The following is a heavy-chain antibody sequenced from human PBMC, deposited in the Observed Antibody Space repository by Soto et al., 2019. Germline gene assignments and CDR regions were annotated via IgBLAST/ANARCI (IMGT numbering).Heavy chain of an antibody. CDR1: GGSISSYY. CDR3: ARKGYNYDY. J-gene: IGHJ4*02. CDR2: IFYSGST. V-gene: IGHV4-59*01. D-gene: IGHD5-18*01. Sequence: LSETLSLTCTVSGGSISSYYWSWIRQPPGKGLEWIGYIFYSGSTNYNPSLKSRVTISVDTSKNQFSLKLSSVTAADTAVYYCARKGYNYDYWGQGTLVTVSS.